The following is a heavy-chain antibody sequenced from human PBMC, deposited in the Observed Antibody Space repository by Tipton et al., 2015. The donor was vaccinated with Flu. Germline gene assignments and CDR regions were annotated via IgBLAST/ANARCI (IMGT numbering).Heavy chain of an antibody. CDR1: GYSISSGYY. CDR3: AREWTSLPVNWFDP. CDR2: IYHSGST. D-gene: IGHD3/OR15-3a*01. V-gene: IGHV4-38-2*02. Sequence: TLSLTCTVSGYSISSGYYWGWIRQPPGAGLEWIGRIYHSGSTYYNPSLKSRVTISVDTSKNQFSLKLSSVTAADTAVYYCAREWTSLPVNWFDPWGQGTLVTVSS. J-gene: IGHJ5*02.